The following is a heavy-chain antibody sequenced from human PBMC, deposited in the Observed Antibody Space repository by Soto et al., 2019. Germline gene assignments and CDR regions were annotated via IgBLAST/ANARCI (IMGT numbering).Heavy chain of an antibody. Sequence: QVQLHESGPGLVKPSETLSLTCLVSGGSISGSTYYWGWIRQPPGKGLEWIGSVYSDGSTYYNPSLKSRVTISVDTSMNQFSLRLTSATAADTALYYCARGGISRIYQLPPFDPWGQGTLVTVSS. CDR1: GGSISGSTYY. CDR3: ARGGISRIYQLPPFDP. J-gene: IGHJ5*02. CDR2: VYSDGST. V-gene: IGHV4-39*01. D-gene: IGHD2-2*01.